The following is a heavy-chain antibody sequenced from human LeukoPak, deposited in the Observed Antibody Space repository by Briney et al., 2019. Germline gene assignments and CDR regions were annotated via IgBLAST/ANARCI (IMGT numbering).Heavy chain of an antibody. Sequence: SETLSLTCTVSGGSISFHYWSWIRQPPGKGLEWIGEINHSGSTNYNPSLKSRVTISVDTSKNQFSLKLSSVTAADTAVYYCAREGYYDSSGYANYWGQGTLVTVSS. V-gene: IGHV4-34*01. CDR1: GGSISFHY. CDR3: AREGYYDSSGYANY. D-gene: IGHD3-22*01. J-gene: IGHJ4*02. CDR2: INHSGST.